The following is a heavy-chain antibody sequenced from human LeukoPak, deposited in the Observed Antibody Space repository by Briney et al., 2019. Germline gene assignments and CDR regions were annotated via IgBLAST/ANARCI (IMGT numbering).Heavy chain of an antibody. J-gene: IGHJ4*02. Sequence: PGGSLRLSCAASGFTVSSNYMSWVRQAPGKGLEWASVIYSGGSTYYADSVKGRFTISRDNSKNTLYLQMNSLRAEDTAVYYCARGQGRFVGGLGFDYWGQGTLVTVSS. CDR3: ARGQGRFVGGLGFDY. CDR2: IYSGGST. CDR1: GFTVSSNY. V-gene: IGHV3-53*01. D-gene: IGHD2-15*01.